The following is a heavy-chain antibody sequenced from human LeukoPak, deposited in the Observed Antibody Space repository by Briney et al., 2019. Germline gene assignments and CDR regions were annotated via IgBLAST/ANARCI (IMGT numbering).Heavy chain of an antibody. Sequence: GGSLRLSCAASGFTFDDYAMRWVRRPPGKGLEWVSAINWNSDTKAYADSVKGRFTISRDRARNSLYPQMDSLRPEDTALYYCAKDTGGNGAYFYAMDVWGQGTSVTVSS. CDR2: INWNSDTK. D-gene: IGHD4-23*01. J-gene: IGHJ6*02. CDR1: GFTFDDYA. CDR3: AKDTGGNGAYFYAMDV. V-gene: IGHV3-9*01.